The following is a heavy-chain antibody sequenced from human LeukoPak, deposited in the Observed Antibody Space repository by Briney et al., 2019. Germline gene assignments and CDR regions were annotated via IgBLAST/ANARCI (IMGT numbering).Heavy chain of an antibody. CDR2: ISGSGDNT. Sequence: GGSLRLSCAASGFSFSSYAMSWVRQPPGKGLEGVSGISGSGDNTYYADSVKGRFTISRDNSKKTLYLHLNSLSAEDTAVYYCAKNTVFGVAVDYWGQGTLVTVSS. CDR1: GFSFSSYA. CDR3: AKNTVFGVAVDY. D-gene: IGHD3-3*01. V-gene: IGHV3-23*01. J-gene: IGHJ4*02.